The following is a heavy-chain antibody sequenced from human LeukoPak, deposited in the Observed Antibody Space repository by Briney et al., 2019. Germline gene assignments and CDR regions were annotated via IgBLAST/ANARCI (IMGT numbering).Heavy chain of an antibody. Sequence: ESLKISCKGSGYSFTNYWIAWVRQMPGKGLEWMGIIYPHDSNIKYSPPFQGQVTISADKSISTAYLQWSSLKASDTAMYYCARMIGLGEVSPYFDYWGQGTLVTVSS. CDR3: ARMIGLGEVSPYFDY. CDR2: IYPHDSNI. V-gene: IGHV5-51*01. D-gene: IGHD3-16*02. J-gene: IGHJ4*02. CDR1: GYSFTNYW.